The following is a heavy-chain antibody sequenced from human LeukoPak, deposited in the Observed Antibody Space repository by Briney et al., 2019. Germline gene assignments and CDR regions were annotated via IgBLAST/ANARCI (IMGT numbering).Heavy chain of an antibody. Sequence: SVKVSCKASGGTLSSYAISWVRQAPGQGLEWMGRIIPIFGTASYAQKFQGRVTITTDESTSTAYMELSSLRSEDTAVYYCARGHSGYDNYYWFDPWGQGTLVTVSS. CDR2: IIPIFGTA. J-gene: IGHJ5*02. CDR1: GGTLSSYA. CDR3: ARGHSGYDNYYWFDP. V-gene: IGHV1-69*05. D-gene: IGHD5-12*01.